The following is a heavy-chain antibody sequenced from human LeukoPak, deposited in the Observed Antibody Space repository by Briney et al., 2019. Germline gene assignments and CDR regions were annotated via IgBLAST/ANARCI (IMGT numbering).Heavy chain of an antibody. D-gene: IGHD3-3*01. CDR3: AKPTNDFWSGYPPGWFDP. Sequence: GGSLRLSCAASGFTFSSYVMGWVRQAPGKGLEWVSAISGSGGSTYHADSVEGRFTISRDNSKNTLFLQMNSLRAKDTAVYYCAKPTNDFWSGYPPGWFDPWGQGTLVTVSS. V-gene: IGHV3-23*01. CDR2: ISGSGGST. CDR1: GFTFSSYV. J-gene: IGHJ5*02.